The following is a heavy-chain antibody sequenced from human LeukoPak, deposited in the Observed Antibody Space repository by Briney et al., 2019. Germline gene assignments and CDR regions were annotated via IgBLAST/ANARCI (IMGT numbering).Heavy chain of an antibody. CDR2: IGRTGRDT. Sequence: GGSLRLSCAASGFTFSTYGMSWVRQAPGKGLEWVSAIGRTGRDTYYADSVKGRFTISRDNSKSALYLQMNSLRVEDTAVYYCAKTAPYYFDFWGQGTLVTVSS. V-gene: IGHV3-23*01. CDR3: AKTAPYYFDF. CDR1: GFTFSTYG. D-gene: IGHD2-21*02. J-gene: IGHJ4*02.